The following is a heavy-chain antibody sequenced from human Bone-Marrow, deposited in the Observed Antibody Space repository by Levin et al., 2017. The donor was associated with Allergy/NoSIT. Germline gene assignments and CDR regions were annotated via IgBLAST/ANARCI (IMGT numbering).Heavy chain of an antibody. CDR2: IYTDGTT. V-gene: IGHV3-53*01. D-gene: IGHD1-1*01. Sequence: ETLSLTCAASGFSVTTHSMNWVRQAPGKGLEWVSLIYTDGTTFYGDSVKGRFAISRDNSKDTVYLQMNSLRFEDTGVYYCARDPGIQLSMDVWGQGTPVTVS. CDR1: GFSVTTHS. J-gene: IGHJ6*02. CDR3: ARDPGIQLSMDV.